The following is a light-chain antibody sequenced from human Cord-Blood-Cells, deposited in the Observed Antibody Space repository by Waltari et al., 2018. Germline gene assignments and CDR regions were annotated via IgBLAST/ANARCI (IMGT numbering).Light chain of an antibody. V-gene: IGLV2-23*01. J-gene: IGLJ3*02. CDR2: EGS. Sequence: QSALTQPASVSGSPGQSITIPCTGTSSDVGSYNLVSWYQQHPGKAPKLMNYEGSKRPSGVSNRFSCSKSGNTASLTISGLQAEDEADYYCCSYAGSSTLVFGGGTKLTVL. CDR3: CSYAGSSTLV. CDR1: SSDVGSYNL.